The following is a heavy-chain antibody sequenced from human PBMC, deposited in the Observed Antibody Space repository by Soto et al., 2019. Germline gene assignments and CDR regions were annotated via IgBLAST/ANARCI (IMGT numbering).Heavy chain of an antibody. Sequence: PSETLSLTCTFSGGSISIGSYHWSWIRQHPGKGLEWIGNIYYSGSSYYNPSLKSRATISIDTSKDQFSLRLGSVTAADTAVYYCARVEGSSYYFRHDCWGRGTMVTVSS. D-gene: IGHD1-26*01. J-gene: IGHJ4*02. CDR3: ARVEGSSYYFRHDC. CDR1: GGSISIGSYH. V-gene: IGHV4-31*03. CDR2: IYYSGSS.